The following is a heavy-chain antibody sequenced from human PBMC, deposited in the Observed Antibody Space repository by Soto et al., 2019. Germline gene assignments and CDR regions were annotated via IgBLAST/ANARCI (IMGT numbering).Heavy chain of an antibody. V-gene: IGHV4-39*01. Sequence: PSETLSLTCTVSGGSISSNSYYWGWIRQPPGKGLEWIGSIYHSGSTDYNASLKSRVTISVDTSKNQFSLKLRSVTAADTAVYYCARQGYCTGGSCYLSYYHYYMDVWGKGTTVTVS. J-gene: IGHJ6*03. CDR2: IYHSGST. CDR1: GGSISSNSYY. D-gene: IGHD2-15*01. CDR3: ARQGYCTGGSCYLSYYHYYMDV.